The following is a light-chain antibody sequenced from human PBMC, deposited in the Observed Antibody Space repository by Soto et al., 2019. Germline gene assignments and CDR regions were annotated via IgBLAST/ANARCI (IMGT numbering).Light chain of an antibody. V-gene: IGLV1-40*01. CDR1: SSNIGAGYD. J-gene: IGLJ2*01. CDR3: QSYDSSLRGSV. CDR2: GNN. Sequence: QSVLTQPPSVSGAPGQRVTISCTGSSSNIGAGYDVHWYQQLPGTAPKLLIYGNNNRPSGVPDRFSGAKSGTSASLAISGLQAEDEADHYCQSYDSSLRGSVFGGGTKLTVL.